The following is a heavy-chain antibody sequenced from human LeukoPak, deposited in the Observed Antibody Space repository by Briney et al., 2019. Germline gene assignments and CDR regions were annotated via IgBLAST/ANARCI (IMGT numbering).Heavy chain of an antibody. D-gene: IGHD5-18*01. CDR3: ARSRPYSHNDY. Sequence: PGGSLRLSCAASGFTLSNAWMNWVRQAPGKGLEWLSGVSPPGGGTYYADSVKGRFTISRDNAKNTLYLQMNSLRAEDTAVYYCARSRPYSHNDYWGQGTLVTVSS. J-gene: IGHJ4*02. V-gene: IGHV3-74*01. CDR1: GFTLSNAW. CDR2: VSPPGGGT.